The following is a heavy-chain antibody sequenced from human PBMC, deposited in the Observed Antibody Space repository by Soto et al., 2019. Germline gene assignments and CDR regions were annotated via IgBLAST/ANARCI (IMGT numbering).Heavy chain of an antibody. CDR1: GYIIKDYL. Sequence: GEYLKISCKASGYIIKDYLIGWVRQMPGQGLEWMGIIFPDDSDTRYSPSFQGHVTISVDKSISTAYVQWSSLKASDSAIYYCFRGGVTSRTFDYWGQGTLVTVSS. D-gene: IGHD3-16*01. V-gene: IGHV5-51*01. J-gene: IGHJ4*02. CDR3: FRGGVTSRTFDY. CDR2: IFPDDSDT.